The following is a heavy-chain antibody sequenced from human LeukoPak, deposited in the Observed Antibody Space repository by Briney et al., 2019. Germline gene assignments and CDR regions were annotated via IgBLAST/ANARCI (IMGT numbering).Heavy chain of an antibody. V-gene: IGHV3-21*01. Sequence: GGSLRLSCAASGFTFSSYSMNWVRQAPGKGLEWVSSSSSSSSYIYYADSVKGRFTISRDNAKNSLYLQMNSLRAEDTAVYYCARESKDIVLMVYATALFDYWGQGTLVTVSS. D-gene: IGHD2-8*01. J-gene: IGHJ4*02. CDR1: GFTFSSYS. CDR2: SSSSSSYI. CDR3: ARESKDIVLMVYATALFDY.